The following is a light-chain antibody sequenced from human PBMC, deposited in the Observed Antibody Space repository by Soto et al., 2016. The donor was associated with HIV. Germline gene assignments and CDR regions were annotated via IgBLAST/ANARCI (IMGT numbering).Light chain of an antibody. CDR1: QSLLHSDGKTY. CDR2: EVS. CDR3: MTRYTPSSCTT. V-gene: IGKV2-29*03. J-gene: IGKJ2*01. Sequence: DIVMTQTPLSLSVTPGQPASISCKSSQSLLHSDGKTYLYWYLQKPGQSPQLLIYEVSSRFSGVPDRFSGSGSGTDFTLKISRVEAGGWFGVYYCMTRYTPSSCTTFGRGDQDWR.